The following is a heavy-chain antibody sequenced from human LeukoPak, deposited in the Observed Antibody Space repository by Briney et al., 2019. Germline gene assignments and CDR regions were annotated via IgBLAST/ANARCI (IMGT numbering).Heavy chain of an antibody. CDR1: GFTFSSYA. D-gene: IGHD3-9*01. CDR2: ISGSGGST. Sequence: GGSLRLSCAASGFTFSSYAMSWVRQAPGKGLEWVSAISGSGGSTYYADSLKGRFTISRDTSKNTLYLQMNSLRAEDTAVYYCAKDRYADGFDYWGQGTLVTVSS. J-gene: IGHJ4*02. CDR3: AKDRYADGFDY. V-gene: IGHV3-23*01.